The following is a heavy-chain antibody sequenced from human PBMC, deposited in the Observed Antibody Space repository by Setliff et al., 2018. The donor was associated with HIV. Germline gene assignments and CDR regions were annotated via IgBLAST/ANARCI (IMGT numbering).Heavy chain of an antibody. CDR2: LYYSGST. D-gene: IGHD4-17*01. V-gene: IGHV4-39*07. CDR1: NGSISSSNYY. CDR3: AREIYGGNSRPFDY. Sequence: SETLSLTCTVSNGSISSSNYYWGWIRQSPGRGLEWIGTLYYSGSTFHNASLKSRVTMTVDTSKNQFSLNLTSVSAADTAVYYCAREIYGGNSRPFDYWGPGTLVTVSS. J-gene: IGHJ4*02.